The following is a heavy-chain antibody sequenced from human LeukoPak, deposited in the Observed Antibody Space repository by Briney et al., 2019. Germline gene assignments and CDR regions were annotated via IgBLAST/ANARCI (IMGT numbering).Heavy chain of an antibody. CDR1: GGSISSYY. Sequence: SETLSLTCTVSGGSISSYYWSWIRQPPGKGLEWIGYIYYSGSTNYNPSLKSRVTISVDTSKNQFSLKLSSVTAADTAVYYCARGAVAGTVDWFDPWGQGTLVTVSS. V-gene: IGHV4-59*01. J-gene: IGHJ5*02. CDR3: ARGAVAGTVDWFDP. CDR2: IYYSGST. D-gene: IGHD6-19*01.